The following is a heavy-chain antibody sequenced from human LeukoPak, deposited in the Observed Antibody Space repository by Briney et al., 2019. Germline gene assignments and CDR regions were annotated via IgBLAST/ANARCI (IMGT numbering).Heavy chain of an antibody. CDR3: ARIGCGGDCFISYYMDV. D-gene: IGHD2-21*02. V-gene: IGHV3-20*04. Sequence: PGGSLRLSCAASGFTSDDYGMSWVRQAPGKGLEWVSGINWNGGSTGYADSVKGRFTISRDNAKNSLYLQMNSLRAEDTALYYCARIGCGGDCFISYYMDVWGKGTTVTVSS. J-gene: IGHJ6*03. CDR2: INWNGGST. CDR1: GFTSDDYG.